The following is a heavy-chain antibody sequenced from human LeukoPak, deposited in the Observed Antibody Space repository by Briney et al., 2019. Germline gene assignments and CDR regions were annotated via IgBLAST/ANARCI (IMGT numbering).Heavy chain of an antibody. D-gene: IGHD4-17*01. CDR3: ARDLDGDFNY. CDR1: GITFSSYE. Sequence: PGGSLRLSCAASGITFSSYEMNWVRQAPGKGLEWVSYISSSGSRRYYADSVKGRFTISRDNAKNSLYLQMKSLRAEDTAVYYCARDLDGDFNYWGQGTLVTVSS. J-gene: IGHJ4*02. V-gene: IGHV3-48*03. CDR2: ISSSGSRR.